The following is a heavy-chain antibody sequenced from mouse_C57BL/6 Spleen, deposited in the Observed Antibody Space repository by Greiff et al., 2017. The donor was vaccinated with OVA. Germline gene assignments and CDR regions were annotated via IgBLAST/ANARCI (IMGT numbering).Heavy chain of an antibody. V-gene: IGHV1-61*01. J-gene: IGHJ4*01. CDR2: IYPSDSET. CDR3: TTPTRGDY. CDR1: GYTFTSYW. D-gene: IGHD5-1*01. Sequence: VQLQQSGAELVRPGSSVKLSCKASGYTFTSYWMDWVKQRPGQGLEWIGNIYPSDSETHYNQKFKDKATLTVDKSSSTAYLQLSSLTSEDTAVYYCTTPTRGDYWGQGTSVTVSS.